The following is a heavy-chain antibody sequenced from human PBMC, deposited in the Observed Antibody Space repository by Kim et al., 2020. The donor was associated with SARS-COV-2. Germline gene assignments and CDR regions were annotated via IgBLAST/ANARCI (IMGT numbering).Heavy chain of an antibody. J-gene: IGHJ4*02. V-gene: IGHV1-69*13. D-gene: IGHD2-15*01. CDR3: ASGVFSDIVGVVTALDY. CDR2: IIPIFGTA. CDR1: GGTFSSYA. Sequence: SVKVSCKASGGTFSSYAISWVRQAPGQGLEWMGGIIPIFGTANYAQKFQGRVTITADESTSTAYMELSSLRSEDTAVYYCASGVFSDIVGVVTALDYWGQGTLVTGSS.